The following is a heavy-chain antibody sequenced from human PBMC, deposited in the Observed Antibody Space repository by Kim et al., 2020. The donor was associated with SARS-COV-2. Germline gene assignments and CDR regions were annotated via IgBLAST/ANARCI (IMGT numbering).Heavy chain of an antibody. V-gene: IGHV3-74*01. Sequence: GGSLRLSCAASGFTFSSYWMHWVRQAPGKGLVWVSRSNPDGSTTDYADSVKGRFTITRDNAKSTLYLQMNGLRGEDTAVYYCTRGGHGQCVGDSCYPGEYWAEGTLVTVSS. CDR2: SNPDGSTT. D-gene: IGHD2-15*01. J-gene: IGHJ4*02. CDR3: TRGGHGQCVGDSCYPGEY. CDR1: GFTFSSYW.